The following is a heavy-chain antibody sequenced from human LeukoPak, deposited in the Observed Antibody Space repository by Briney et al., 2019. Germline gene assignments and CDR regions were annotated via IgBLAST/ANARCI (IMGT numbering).Heavy chain of an antibody. V-gene: IGHV4-34*01. D-gene: IGHD6-13*01. CDR2: INHSGST. CDR1: GFTVSSNY. CDR3: ARDIPEYWQLVLGGGNWFDP. J-gene: IGHJ5*02. Sequence: PGGSLRLSCAASGFTVSSNYMSWIRQPPGKGLEWIGEINHSGSTNYNPSLKSRVTISVDTSKNQFSLKLGSVTAADTAVYYCARDIPEYWQLVLGGGNWFDPWGQGTLVTVSS.